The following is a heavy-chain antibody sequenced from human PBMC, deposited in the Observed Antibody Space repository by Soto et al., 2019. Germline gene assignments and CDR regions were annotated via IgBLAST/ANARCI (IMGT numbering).Heavy chain of an antibody. J-gene: IGHJ5*02. CDR1: GFTFSSYG. V-gene: IGHV3-30*18. CDR2: ISYDGSNK. Sequence: GGSLRLSCAASGFTFSSYGMHWVRQAPGKGLEWVAVISYDGSNKYYADSVKGRFTISRDNSKNTLYLQMNSLRAEDTAVYYCAKGNWFDPWGQGTLVTVSS. CDR3: AKGNWFDP.